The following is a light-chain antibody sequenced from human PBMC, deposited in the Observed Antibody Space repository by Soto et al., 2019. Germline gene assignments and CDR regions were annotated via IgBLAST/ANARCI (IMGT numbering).Light chain of an antibody. V-gene: IGKV2-28*01. CDR2: LGS. Sequence: DIVMTQSPLSLPVTPGEPASISCRSSQSLLHSNGYNYLDWYLQKPGQSPQLLIYLGSNRASGVPDRFSGSGSGTDFTLKISRVEPEDSAVYYCQQYGTSPYTFGQGTKLEI. CDR1: QSLLHSNGYNY. CDR3: QQYGTSPYT. J-gene: IGKJ2*01.